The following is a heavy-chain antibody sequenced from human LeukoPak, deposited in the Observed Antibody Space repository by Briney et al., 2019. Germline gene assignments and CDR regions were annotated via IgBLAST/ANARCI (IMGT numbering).Heavy chain of an antibody. CDR3: ARVCSGGSCNVGY. CDR2: IYSGDNT. CDR1: GFTFSSYG. V-gene: IGHV3-66*01. Sequence: TGGSLRLSCAASGFTFSSYGMSWVRQAPGKGLEWVSVIYSGDNTYYADSVKGRFTISRDNSKSTLFLQMNSLRAEDTAVYYCARVCSGGSCNVGYWGQGTLVTVSS. J-gene: IGHJ4*02. D-gene: IGHD2-15*01.